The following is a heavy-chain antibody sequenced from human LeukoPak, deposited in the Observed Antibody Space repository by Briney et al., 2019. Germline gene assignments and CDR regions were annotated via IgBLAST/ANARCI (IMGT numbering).Heavy chain of an antibody. CDR1: GFTFSSYA. Sequence: PGGSLRLSCAASGFTFSSYAMHWVRQAPGKGLEYVSAISSNGGSTYYANSVKGRFTISRDNSKNTLYLQMGSLRAEDMAVYYCAKDGDSHAFDIWGQGTMVTVSS. CDR2: ISSNGGST. CDR3: AKDGDSHAFDI. V-gene: IGHV3-64*01. D-gene: IGHD3-3*01. J-gene: IGHJ3*02.